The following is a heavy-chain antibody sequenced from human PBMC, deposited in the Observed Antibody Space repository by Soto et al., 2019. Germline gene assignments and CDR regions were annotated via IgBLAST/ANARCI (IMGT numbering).Heavy chain of an antibody. CDR2: ISYDGSNK. V-gene: IGHV3-30-3*01. Sequence: GVLRLSCAASGFTFSSYAMHWVCQAPGKGLEWVAVISYDGSNKYYADSVKGRFTISRDNSKNTLYLQMNSLRAKDTAIYYCARGPSSLTRFDYWGQGTLVTVSS. D-gene: IGHD2-2*01. CDR3: ARGPSSLTRFDY. CDR1: GFTFSSYA. J-gene: IGHJ4*02.